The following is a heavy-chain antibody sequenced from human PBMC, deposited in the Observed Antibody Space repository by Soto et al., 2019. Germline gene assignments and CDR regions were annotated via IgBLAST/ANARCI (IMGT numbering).Heavy chain of an antibody. V-gene: IGHV1-18*01. Sequence: QVQLVQSGAEVKKPGASVKVSCKASGYTFTSYGISCVRQAPGQGLEWMGWISAYNGNTNYAQKLHGRVPMTTDTPTRTAYMELRSLRSDDTAVYYCALAHYRPHDAFDIWGQGTMVTVSS. CDR2: ISAYNGNT. J-gene: IGHJ3*02. CDR3: ALAHYRPHDAFDI. CDR1: GYTFTSYG. D-gene: IGHD3-10*01.